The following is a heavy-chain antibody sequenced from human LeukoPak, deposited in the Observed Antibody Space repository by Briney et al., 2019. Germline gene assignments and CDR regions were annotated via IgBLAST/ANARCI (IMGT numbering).Heavy chain of an antibody. CDR3: VREYSSWYFDYYYYMDV. D-gene: IGHD6-13*01. J-gene: IGHJ6*03. Sequence: GGSLRLSCAASGFTFGTYNMNWVRQAPGKGLEWVSSITSSSSYIYYADSVKGRFTLSRDNAKNSMYLQMNSLRAEDTAVYYCVREYSSWYFDYYYYMDVWGKGTTVTISS. CDR2: ITSSSSYI. V-gene: IGHV3-21*01. CDR1: GFTFGTYN.